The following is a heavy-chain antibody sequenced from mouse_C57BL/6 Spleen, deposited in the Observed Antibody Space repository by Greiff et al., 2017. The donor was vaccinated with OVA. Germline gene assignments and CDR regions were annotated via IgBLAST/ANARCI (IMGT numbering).Heavy chain of an antibody. D-gene: IGHD1-1*01. CDR2: IRLKSDNYAT. CDR1: GFTFSNYW. V-gene: IGHV6-3*01. J-gene: IGHJ1*03. Sequence: EVKLQESGGGLVQPGGSMKLSCVASGFTFSNYWMNWVRQSPEKGLEWVAQIRLKSDNYATHYAESVKGRFTISRDDSKSSVYLQMNNLRAEDTGIYYCTVTTVLHWYFDVWGTGTTVTVSS. CDR3: TVTTVLHWYFDV.